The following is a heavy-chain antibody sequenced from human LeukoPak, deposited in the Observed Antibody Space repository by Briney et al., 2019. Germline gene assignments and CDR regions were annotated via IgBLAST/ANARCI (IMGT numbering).Heavy chain of an antibody. Sequence: PSETLSLTCTVSGGSISSYYWSWIRQPPGKGLEWIGYIYYSGSTNYNPPLKSRVTISVDTSKNQFSLKLSSVTAADTAVYYCARGPPPITYYDSRVVNWFDPWGQGTLVTVSS. D-gene: IGHD3-22*01. CDR3: ARGPPPITYYDSRVVNWFDP. J-gene: IGHJ5*02. CDR1: GGSISSYY. CDR2: IYYSGST. V-gene: IGHV4-59*01.